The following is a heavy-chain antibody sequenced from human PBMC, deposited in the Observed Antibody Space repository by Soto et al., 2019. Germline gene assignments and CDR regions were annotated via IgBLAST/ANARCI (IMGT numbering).Heavy chain of an antibody. V-gene: IGHV4-31*03. J-gene: IGHJ6*02. CDR3: ARVGLRYFDWYYYGMDV. CDR2: IYYSGST. Sequence: PSETLSLTCTVSGGSISSGGYYWSWIRQHPGKGLEWIGYIYYSGSTYYNPSLKSRVTISVDTSKNQFSLKLSSVTAADTAVYYCARVGLRYFDWYYYGMDVWGQGTTVTVSS. CDR1: GGSISSGGYY. D-gene: IGHD3-9*01.